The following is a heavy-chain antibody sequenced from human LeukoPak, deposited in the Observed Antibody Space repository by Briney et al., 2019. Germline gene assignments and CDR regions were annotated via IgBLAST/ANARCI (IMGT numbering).Heavy chain of an antibody. D-gene: IGHD2/OR15-2a*01. CDR3: AREIVITDNFDY. J-gene: IGHJ4*02. Sequence: GSLRLSCEASGFTFRNYWLSWVRQAPGKGLEWVANIKQDGSEKYYMESAKGRFTISRDNGKNSLYLQMNTLGVEDTAIYYCAREIVITDNFDYWGQGTLVTVSS. CDR2: IKQDGSEK. CDR1: GFTFRNYW. V-gene: IGHV3-7*03.